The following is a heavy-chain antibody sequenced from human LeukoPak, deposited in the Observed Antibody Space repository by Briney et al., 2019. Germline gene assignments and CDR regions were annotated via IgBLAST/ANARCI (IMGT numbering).Heavy chain of an antibody. Sequence: SETLSLTCSVSVYSISSGYYWGWIRQPPGKGLEWIGSVYHSGSTYYNPSLKSRVTISVDTSKNQFSLNLSSVTAADTAVYYCATEIQNIAGRVYWGQGTLVTVSS. CDR2: VYHSGST. CDR1: VYSISSGYY. CDR3: ATEIQNIAGRVY. V-gene: IGHV4-38-2*01. J-gene: IGHJ4*02. D-gene: IGHD6-6*01.